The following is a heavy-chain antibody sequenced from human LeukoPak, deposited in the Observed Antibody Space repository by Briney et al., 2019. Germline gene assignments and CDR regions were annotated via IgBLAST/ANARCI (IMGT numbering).Heavy chain of an antibody. CDR1: GYTFTGYC. J-gene: IGHJ4*02. V-gene: IGHV1-2*02. Sequence: GASVKVSCKASGYTFTGYCMHWVRQAPGQELEWMGWINPNSGGTNYAQKFQGRVTMTRDTSISTAYMELSRLRSDDTAVYYCARIPTYYDFWSGRLGFDYWGQGTLVTVSS. CDR2: INPNSGGT. D-gene: IGHD3-3*01. CDR3: ARIPTYYDFWSGRLGFDY.